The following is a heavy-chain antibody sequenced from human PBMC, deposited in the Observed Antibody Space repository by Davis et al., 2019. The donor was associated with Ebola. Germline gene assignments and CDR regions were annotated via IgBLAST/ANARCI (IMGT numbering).Heavy chain of an antibody. CDR2: ISASSSHI. Sequence: GGSLRLSCAASGFTFSNYGMNWVRQAPGKGLEWVSSISASSSHIYYSDSVKGRFTVSRDDAQSSLFLQMNSLRDEDTAVYFCAKEGDFWSGYYSTSQLGVYYMDVWGKGTTVTVSS. J-gene: IGHJ6*03. D-gene: IGHD3-3*01. CDR1: GFTFSNYG. CDR3: AKEGDFWSGYYSTSQLGVYYMDV. V-gene: IGHV3-21*01.